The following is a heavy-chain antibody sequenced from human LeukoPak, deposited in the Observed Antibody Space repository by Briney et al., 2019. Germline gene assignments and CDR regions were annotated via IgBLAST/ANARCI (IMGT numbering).Heavy chain of an antibody. CDR2: ISSSGSTI. V-gene: IGHV3-48*03. Sequence: GGSLRLSCAASGFTFSSYEMNWVRQAPGKGLEWVSYISSSGSTIYYADSVKGRFTISRDNAKNSLYLQMNSLRAEDTAVYYCARGDTAMDFYYYVDVWGKGTTVTISS. J-gene: IGHJ6*03. CDR3: ARGDTAMDFYYYVDV. CDR1: GFTFSSYE. D-gene: IGHD5-18*01.